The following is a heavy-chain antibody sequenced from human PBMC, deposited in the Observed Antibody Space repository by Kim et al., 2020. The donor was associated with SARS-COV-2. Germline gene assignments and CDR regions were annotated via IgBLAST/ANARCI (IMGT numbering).Heavy chain of an antibody. CDR2: IQGDGSNR. J-gene: IGHJ4*02. CDR1: GFTFSSHY. D-gene: IGHD6-19*01. Sequence: GGSLRLSCEVSGFTFSSHYMTCVRQAPGKGLEWVGNIQGDGSNRDYADSVKGRFSISRDNAHNSMYLQMNSLRAEDTGIYYCGRCIYNNGWGVDYWGQGTLVTVSS. CDR3: GRCIYNNGWGVDY. V-gene: IGHV3-7*03.